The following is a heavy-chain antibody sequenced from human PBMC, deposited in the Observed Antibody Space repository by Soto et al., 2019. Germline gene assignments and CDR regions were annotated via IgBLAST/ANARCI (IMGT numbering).Heavy chain of an antibody. CDR3: AKVWSMATMHSSGFFDY. CDR1: GFTFSSYA. V-gene: IGHV3-23*01. J-gene: IGHJ4*02. Sequence: EVQLLESGGGLVQPGGSLRLSCAASGFTFSSYAMSWVRQAPGKGLEWVSAISGSGGSTYYADSVKGRFTISRDNSKNTLYLQMNSLRAEDTAVYYCAKVWSMATMHSSGFFDYWGQGTLVTVSS. D-gene: IGHD3-22*01. CDR2: ISGSGGST.